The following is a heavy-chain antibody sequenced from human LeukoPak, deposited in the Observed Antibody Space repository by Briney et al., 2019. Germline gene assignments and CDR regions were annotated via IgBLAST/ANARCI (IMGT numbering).Heavy chain of an antibody. CDR1: GFTFSSYG. D-gene: IGHD5-12*01. CDR2: IWYDGSNK. J-gene: IGHJ4*02. V-gene: IGHV3-33*01. Sequence: PGRSLRLSCAASGFTFSSYGMHWVRQAPGKGLEWVAVIWYDGSNKYYADSVKGRFTISRDNSKNTLYLQMNSLRAEDTAVYYCASGGYSGYENRDWGQGTLVTVSS. CDR3: ASGGYSGYENRD.